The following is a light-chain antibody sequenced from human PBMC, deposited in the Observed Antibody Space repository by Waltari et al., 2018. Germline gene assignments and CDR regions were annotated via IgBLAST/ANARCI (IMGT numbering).Light chain of an antibody. CDR3: QQYSSSSMFS. CDR1: QSISTL. J-gene: IGKJ2*03. CDR2: KTF. V-gene: IGKV1-5*03. Sequence: DIQMTQSPSTLSASVGDRVTITCRASQSISTLLAWFPQKPGNPPKLLIYKTFNLERGVPSRFSDSGSGTEFTLTITSLQPDDFATYYCQQYSSSSMFSFGQGTKLEIK.